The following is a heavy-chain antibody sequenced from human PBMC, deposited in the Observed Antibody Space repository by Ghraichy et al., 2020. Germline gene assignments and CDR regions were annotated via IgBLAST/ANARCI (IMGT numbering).Heavy chain of an antibody. D-gene: IGHD1-26*01. CDR3: ARSGSYYDY. V-gene: IGHV4-4*09. CDR1: GGSVNRYY. Sequence: SQTLSLTCTVSGGSVNRYYWSWIRQPPGKGLEWIGYIYTSGSTNYNPSLKGRVTMSVDTSKNQFSLNLRSVTAADTAIYYCARSGSYYDYWGQGTLVTVSS. CDR2: IYTSGST. J-gene: IGHJ4*02.